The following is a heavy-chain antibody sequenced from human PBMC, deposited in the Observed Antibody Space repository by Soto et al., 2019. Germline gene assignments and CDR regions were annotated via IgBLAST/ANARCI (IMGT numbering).Heavy chain of an antibody. D-gene: IGHD5-18*01. V-gene: IGHV4-4*02. CDR1: GGSISSNDW. Sequence: SGILYLTCTVSGGSISSNDWWSWVRKPPGKGLEWIGDIYPSGRTNYNPPLKCRVTISVDKSKSQFSLNLSSVTAADTAVYYCAGQGNSEYSYNCWRQGTLVTFAS. CDR2: IYPSGRT. J-gene: IGHJ4*02. CDR3: AGQGNSEYSYNC.